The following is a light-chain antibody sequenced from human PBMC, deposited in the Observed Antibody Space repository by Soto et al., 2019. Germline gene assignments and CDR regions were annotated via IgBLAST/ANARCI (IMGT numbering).Light chain of an antibody. CDR3: QQTFNFPIT. V-gene: IGKV1-27*01. J-gene: IGKJ5*01. CDR2: AAS. CDR1: QGISNY. Sequence: DIQMTQSPSSLSASVGDRVTIICRTSQGISNYLAWYQQKPGKVPKLLIYAASTLQSGVPSRFSGSGSGTDFTLTISSLQPEDFATYYCQQTFNFPITFGQGTRLEIK.